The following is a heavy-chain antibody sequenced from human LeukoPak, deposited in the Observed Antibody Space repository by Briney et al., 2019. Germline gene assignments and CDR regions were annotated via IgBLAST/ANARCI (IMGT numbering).Heavy chain of an antibody. V-gene: IGHV4-31*03. D-gene: IGHD5-12*01. Sequence: SETLSLTCTVSGGSISSGGYYWSWIRQHPGKGLEWIGYIYYSGSTYYNPSLKSRVTILVDTSKNQFSLKLNSVTAADTAVYYCARDRSGYDYPYFDYWGRGTLVTVSS. CDR3: ARDRSGYDYPYFDY. CDR1: GGSISSGGYY. CDR2: IYYSGST. J-gene: IGHJ4*02.